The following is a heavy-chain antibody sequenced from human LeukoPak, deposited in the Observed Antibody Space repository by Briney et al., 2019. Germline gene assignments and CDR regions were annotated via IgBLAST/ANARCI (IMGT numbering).Heavy chain of an antibody. D-gene: IGHD3-10*01. CDR2: ISGSGDNT. V-gene: IGHV3-23*01. CDR3: TKDFRGSGYFFDY. CDR1: GFTFNNHA. Sequence: GGSLRLSCVVSGFTFNNHAMSWVRQAPGKGLELVSAISGSGDNTFYAGSVRGRFTISRDNSKNTLYLQMDSLRAEDTAIYYCTKDFRGSGYFFDYWGQGTPVTVSS. J-gene: IGHJ4*02.